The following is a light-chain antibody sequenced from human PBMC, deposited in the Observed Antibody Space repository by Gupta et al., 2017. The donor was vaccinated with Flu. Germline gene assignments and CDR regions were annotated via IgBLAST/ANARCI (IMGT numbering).Light chain of an antibody. V-gene: IGKV1-5*03. CDR2: KAS. CDR3: QHYDSEFPCM. Sequence: DIQMTQSPSTLSAFVGDRVTITCRASQSISIWLAWYQQKPGKASKLLSYKASSLESGVPSRFRGSGSGTEFTLTISSLQPDDFAAYYCQHYDSEFPCMFGQRTKLEIK. J-gene: IGKJ2*02. CDR1: QSISIW.